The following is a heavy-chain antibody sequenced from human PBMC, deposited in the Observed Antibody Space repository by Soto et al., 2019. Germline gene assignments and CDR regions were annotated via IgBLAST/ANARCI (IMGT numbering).Heavy chain of an antibody. D-gene: IGHD5-18*01. J-gene: IGHJ5*02. CDR1: GYTFTSYG. CDR2: ISAYNGNT. V-gene: IGHV1-18*01. Sequence: QVQLVQSGAEVKKPGASVKVSCKASGYTFTSYGISWVRQAPGQGLEWMGWISAYNGNTNYAQKLQGRVTMTTDTSTSTAYMERRSLRADDTAVYYCARAMGYSHGRTPDTNWFDPWGQGTLVTVSS. CDR3: ARAMGYSHGRTPDTNWFDP.